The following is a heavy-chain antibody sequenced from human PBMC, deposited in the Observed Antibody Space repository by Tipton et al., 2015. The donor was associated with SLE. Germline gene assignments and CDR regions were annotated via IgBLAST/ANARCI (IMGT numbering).Heavy chain of an antibody. V-gene: IGHV1-69*09. CDR1: EDTFNTYT. CDR2: IIPIFAIS. CDR3: AIDEGSCTNGLCQYYFDY. J-gene: IGHJ4*02. D-gene: IGHD2-8*01. Sequence: QVQLVQSGAEVKKPGSSVKVSCKASEDTFNTYTISWVRQAPGQGLEWMGRIIPIFAISNYARKFQGRVTITADKSTTTAFMELRSLRSEDTAVYYCAIDEGSCTNGLCQYYFDYWGQGTLVTVSS.